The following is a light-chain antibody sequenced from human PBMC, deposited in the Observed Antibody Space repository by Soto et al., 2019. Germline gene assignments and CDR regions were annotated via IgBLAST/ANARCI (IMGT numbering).Light chain of an antibody. Sequence: QSVLTQSSSASASLGSSVKLTCTLSSGHSSYIIAWHQQQPGKAPRYLMKLEGSGSYNKGSGVPDRFSGSSSGGDRYLTISNLQFEDEADYYCETWDSNTWVFGGGTKVTVL. CDR3: ETWDSNTWV. CDR1: SGHSSYI. V-gene: IGLV4-60*02. J-gene: IGLJ3*02. CDR2: LEGSGSY.